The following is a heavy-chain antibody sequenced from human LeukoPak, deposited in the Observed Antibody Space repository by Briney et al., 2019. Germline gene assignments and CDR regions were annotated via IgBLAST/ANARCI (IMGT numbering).Heavy chain of an antibody. V-gene: IGHV4-4*07. CDR2: IYNGGII. D-gene: IGHD3-10*01. Sequence: TPSETLSLTCTVSGGSISSYYWSWIRQPAGKGLEWIGRIYNGGIITYNPSLKSRVTMSIDTSNNQFSLRLRFVTAADTAVYYCARDSGTTGEVKFDPWGQGTLVTVSS. CDR1: GGSISSYY. CDR3: ARDSGTTGEVKFDP. J-gene: IGHJ5*02.